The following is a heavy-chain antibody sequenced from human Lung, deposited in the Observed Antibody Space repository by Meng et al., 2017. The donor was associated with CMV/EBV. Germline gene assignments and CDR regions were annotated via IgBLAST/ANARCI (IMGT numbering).Heavy chain of an antibody. CDR3: TKDLRPGGADV. Sequence: SLRLXCTVSPFTFHNYAMHWVRQAPGKGLEWVSGFSLDTDRIDYADSVKGLFTVSIDSAKGSLYLQMNSLRVEDTALYYCTKDLRPGGADVWGQGTTVTVSS. D-gene: IGHD3-10*01. J-gene: IGHJ6*02. CDR1: PFTFHNYA. V-gene: IGHV3-9*01. CDR2: FSLDTDRI.